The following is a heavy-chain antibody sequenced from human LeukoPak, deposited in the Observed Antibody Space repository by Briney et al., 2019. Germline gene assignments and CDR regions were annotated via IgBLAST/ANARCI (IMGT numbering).Heavy chain of an antibody. D-gene: IGHD1-14*01. CDR2: IYSGGST. CDR1: GFTVSSNY. J-gene: IGHJ4*02. Sequence: GGSLRLSCAASGFTVSSNYMSWVRQAPGKGLEWVSVIYSGGSTYYADSVKGRFTISRDNSKNTLYLQMNSLRAEDTAVYYCASLSAHHGQPDDYWGQGTLVTVSS. V-gene: IGHV3-53*01. CDR3: ASLSAHHGQPDDY.